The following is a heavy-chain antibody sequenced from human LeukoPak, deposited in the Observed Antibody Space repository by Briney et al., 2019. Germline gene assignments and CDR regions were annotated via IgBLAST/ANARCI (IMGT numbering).Heavy chain of an antibody. CDR3: ARGPQYDFWSGYSSPGYYYYMDV. D-gene: IGHD3-3*01. Sequence: SVKVSCKASGGTFSSYAISWVRQAPGQGLEWMGGIIPIFGTANSAQKFHGRVTITADESTSTAYMELSSLRSEDTAVYYCARGPQYDFWSGYSSPGYYYYMDVWGKGTTVTVSS. CDR1: GGTFSSYA. V-gene: IGHV1-69*13. CDR2: IIPIFGTA. J-gene: IGHJ6*03.